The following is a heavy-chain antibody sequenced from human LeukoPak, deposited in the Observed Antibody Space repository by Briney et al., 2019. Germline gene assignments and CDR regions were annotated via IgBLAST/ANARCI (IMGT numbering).Heavy chain of an antibody. V-gene: IGHV3-48*04. D-gene: IGHD6-13*01. CDR3: VRDPSYGSSWYYYMDV. J-gene: IGHJ6*03. CDR2: ISSSSFKI. CDR1: EFTFVRYA. Sequence: GGSLRLSCAASEFTFVRYAMNWVRQAPGKGLEWVSYISSSSFKIGYADSVKGRFTIPRDNSKNSLYLQMDSLRVEDTAVYYCVRDPSYGSSWYYYMDVWGKGTTVTVSS.